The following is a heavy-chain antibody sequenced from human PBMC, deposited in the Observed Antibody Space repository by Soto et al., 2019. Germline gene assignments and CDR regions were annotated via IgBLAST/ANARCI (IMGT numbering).Heavy chain of an antibody. CDR2: IYPGDSDT. V-gene: IGHV5-51*01. CDR3: ARAPSYCSGGSCYSHYYYGMDV. CDR1: GYSFTIYW. D-gene: IGHD2-15*01. Sequence: PGESLKISCNGSGYSFTIYWIGWVRQMPGKGLEWMGIIYPGDSDTRYSPSFQGQVTISADKSISTAYLQWSSLRASDTAMYYCARAPSYCSGGSCYSHYYYGMDVWGQGTTVTVSS. J-gene: IGHJ6*02.